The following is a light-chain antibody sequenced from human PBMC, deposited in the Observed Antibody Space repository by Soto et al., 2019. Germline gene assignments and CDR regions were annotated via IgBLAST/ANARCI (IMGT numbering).Light chain of an antibody. V-gene: IGKV3-20*01. CDR2: GAS. J-gene: IGKJ5*01. CDR1: QNIDTN. CDR3: QQYGSSPIT. Sequence: EILFTQSPGTLSVSPGETATLYCKASQNIDTNLGWYQQKPGQAPRLIIYGASVRAKGIPARFSASGSGTDFTLTISRLEPEDFAVYYCQQYGSSPITFGQGTRLEIK.